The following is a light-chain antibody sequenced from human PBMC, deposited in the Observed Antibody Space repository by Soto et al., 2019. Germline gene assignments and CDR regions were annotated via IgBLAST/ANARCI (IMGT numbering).Light chain of an antibody. V-gene: IGKV1-33*01. Sequence: DIQMTQSPSSLSASVGDRFTISCQASQVITDDLNWYQQKPGKAPKLLIYDVSNLKNGLPSSFSGSGSGTDFTLTISSLQPEDIAKYYCQQYDDLYTFGQGTKVEI. J-gene: IGKJ2*01. CDR2: DVS. CDR1: QVITDD. CDR3: QQYDDLYT.